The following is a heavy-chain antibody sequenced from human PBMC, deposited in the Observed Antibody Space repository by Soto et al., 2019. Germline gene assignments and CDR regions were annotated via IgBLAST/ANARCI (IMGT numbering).Heavy chain of an antibody. V-gene: IGHV3-48*02. CDR3: ARDVKYDFWSGYLDY. J-gene: IGHJ4*02. Sequence: PGGSLRLSCAASGFTFSSYSMNWVRQAPGKGLEWVSYISSSSSTIYYADSVKGRFTISRDNAKNSLYLQMNSLRDEDTAVYYCARDVKYDFWSGYLDYWGQGTLVNVSS. D-gene: IGHD3-3*01. CDR2: ISSSSSTI. CDR1: GFTFSSYS.